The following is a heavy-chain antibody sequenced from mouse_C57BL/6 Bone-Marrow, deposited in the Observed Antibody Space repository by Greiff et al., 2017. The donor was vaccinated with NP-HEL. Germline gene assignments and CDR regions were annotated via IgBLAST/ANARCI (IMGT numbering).Heavy chain of an antibody. V-gene: IGHV14-4*01. J-gene: IGHJ3*01. CDR2: IDPENGDT. D-gene: IGHD1-1*01. Sequence: VQLQQSGAELVRPGASVKLSCTVSGFNIKDDYMHWVKQRPEQGLEWIGWIDPENGDTEYASKFQGKATITADTSSNTAYLQLSSLTSEDSAVYFCARHYGSSSWFAYWGQGTLVTVSA. CDR1: GFNIKDDY. CDR3: ARHYGSSSWFAY.